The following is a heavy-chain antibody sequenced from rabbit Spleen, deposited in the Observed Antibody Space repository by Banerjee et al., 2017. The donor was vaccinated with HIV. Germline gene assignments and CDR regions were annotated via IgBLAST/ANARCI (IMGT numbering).Heavy chain of an antibody. CDR2: IYAGSGNT. J-gene: IGHJ6*01. CDR3: ARDTSSSFSSYGMDL. V-gene: IGHV1S45*01. D-gene: IGHD1-1*01. Sequence: QEQLVESGGGLVQPEGSLTLTCTPSGFSFNNKYYISWVRQAPGKGLEWVGCIYAGSGNTYYASWAKGRFTISKTSSTTVTLQMTSLTAADTATYFCARDTSSSFSSYGMDLWGPGTLVTVS. CDR1: GFSFNNKYY.